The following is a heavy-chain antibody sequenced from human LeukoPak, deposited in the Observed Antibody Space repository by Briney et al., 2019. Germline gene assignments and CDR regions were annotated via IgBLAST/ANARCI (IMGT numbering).Heavy chain of an antibody. CDR2: IYHSGST. Sequence: PSETLSLTCAVYGGSFSGYYWSWIRQPPGKGLEWIGEIYHSGSTNYNPSLKSRVTISVDKSKNQFSLKLSSVTAADTAVYYCVIAVAGTVDYWGQGTLVTVSS. V-gene: IGHV4-34*01. CDR1: GGSFSGYY. J-gene: IGHJ4*02. CDR3: VIAVAGTVDY. D-gene: IGHD6-19*01.